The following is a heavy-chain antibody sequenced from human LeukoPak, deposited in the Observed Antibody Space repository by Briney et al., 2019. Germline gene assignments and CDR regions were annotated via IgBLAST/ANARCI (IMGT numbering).Heavy chain of an antibody. CDR2: ISSDGSTT. V-gene: IGHV3-74*01. J-gene: IGHJ3*02. Sequence: GGSLRLSCAASGFTFSSCWMHWVRQAPGKGLVWVSRISSDGSTTSYADSVKGRFTISRDNAKNTLFLQMNSLRAEDTAVYYCARDFCSGGSCYPDAFDIWGQGTMVTVSS. CDR3: ARDFCSGGSCYPDAFDI. CDR1: GFTFSSCW. D-gene: IGHD2-15*01.